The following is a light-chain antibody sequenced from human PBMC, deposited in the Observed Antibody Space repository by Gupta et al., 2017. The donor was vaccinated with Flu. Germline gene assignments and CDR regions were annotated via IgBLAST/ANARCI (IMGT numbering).Light chain of an antibody. Sequence: NCKSSQSVLYDSTEKDYLSWYQQKPGQPPKLLISWATTRVSGVPDRFSASGSGTDFTLTIASLQAEDVAVYYCQQYYDVPFTFGGGTKVEIK. CDR3: QQYYDVPFT. CDR2: WAT. J-gene: IGKJ4*01. V-gene: IGKV4-1*01. CDR1: QSVLYDSTEKDY.